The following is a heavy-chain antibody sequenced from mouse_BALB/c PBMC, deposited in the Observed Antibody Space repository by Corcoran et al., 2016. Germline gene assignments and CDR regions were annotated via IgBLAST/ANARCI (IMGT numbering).Heavy chain of an antibody. D-gene: IGHD1-2*01. CDR1: GYTFTEYT. V-gene: IGHV1-18*01. CDR3: ARLRLPFAY. CDR2: INPKNGGT. J-gene: IGHJ3*01. Sequence: EVQLQQSGPELVKPGASVKISCKPSGYTFTEYTMHWVKKSHGKSLEWMGGINPKNGGTSDNQKFKGKATLTVDKSSSTAYMELRSLTSEDSAVYYCARLRLPFAYLGQGTLVTVSA.